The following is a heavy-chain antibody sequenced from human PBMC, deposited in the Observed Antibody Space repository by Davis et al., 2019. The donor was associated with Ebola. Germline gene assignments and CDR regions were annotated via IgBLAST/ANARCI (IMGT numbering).Heavy chain of an antibody. Sequence: GESLKISCAASGFTFSSYSMNWVRQAPGKGLEWVSAISGSGGSTYYADSVKGRFTISRDNSKNTLYLQMNSLRAEDTAVYYCAKPRGITILHAFDIWGQGTMVTVSS. CDR2: ISGSGGST. CDR3: AKPRGITILHAFDI. J-gene: IGHJ3*02. CDR1: GFTFSSYS. D-gene: IGHD3-9*01. V-gene: IGHV3-23*01.